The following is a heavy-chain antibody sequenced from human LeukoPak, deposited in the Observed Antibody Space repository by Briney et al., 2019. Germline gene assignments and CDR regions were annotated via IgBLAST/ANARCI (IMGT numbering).Heavy chain of an antibody. CDR2: IYYSGST. Sequence: SETPSLTCTVSGGSISSSSYYWGWIRQPPGKGLEWIGSIYYSGSTYYNPSLKSRVTISVDTSKNQFSLKLSSVTAADTAVYYCAGGYYYYMDVWGKGTTVTVSS. J-gene: IGHJ6*03. CDR3: AGGYYYYMDV. V-gene: IGHV4-39*05. D-gene: IGHD2-15*01. CDR1: GGSISSSSYY.